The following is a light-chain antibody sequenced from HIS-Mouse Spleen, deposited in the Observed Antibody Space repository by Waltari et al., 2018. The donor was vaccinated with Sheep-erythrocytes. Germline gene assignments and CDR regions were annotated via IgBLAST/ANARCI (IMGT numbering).Light chain of an antibody. CDR3: SSYTSSSTWV. Sequence: QSALTQPASVSGSPGQSLTISCTGTSSDVGVYNYVFWYQQHPGKAPKLMIYEVSNRPSGVSNRFSGSKSGNTASLTISGLQAEDEADYYCSSYTSSSTWVFGGGTKLTVL. V-gene: IGLV2-14*01. CDR1: SSDVGVYNY. J-gene: IGLJ3*02. CDR2: EVS.